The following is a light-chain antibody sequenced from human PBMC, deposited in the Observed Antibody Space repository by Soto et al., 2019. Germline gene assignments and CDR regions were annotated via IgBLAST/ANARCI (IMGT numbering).Light chain of an antibody. J-gene: IGKJ2*01. CDR1: QSVSSS. CDR2: DAS. Sequence: EIALTQSPATLSLSPGERATLSCRASQSVSSSLAWYQQKPGQAPRLVIYDASNRATGIPARFSGSGSGTDFTLSISTLEPEDFAVYYCQARTNWPPYTFGQGTKLEIK. CDR3: QARTNWPPYT. V-gene: IGKV3-11*01.